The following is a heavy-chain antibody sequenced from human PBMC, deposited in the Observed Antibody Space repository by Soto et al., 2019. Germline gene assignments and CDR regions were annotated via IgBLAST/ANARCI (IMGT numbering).Heavy chain of an antibody. Sequence: SETMSLTCTVSGGSMRTYCWNWIRQAPGKRLEWLGYIHYNGTTSFFRSYNPPLRSRVTIXEDTSKNQFSLKLLSVTTADTAVYFCAAGEARIRYLAPYYLDLGGQGSLVTVSS. CDR2: IHYNGTT. CDR1: GGSMRTYC. D-gene: IGHD1-20*01. V-gene: IGHV4-59*01. J-gene: IGHJ4*02. CDR3: AAGEARIRYLAPYYLDL.